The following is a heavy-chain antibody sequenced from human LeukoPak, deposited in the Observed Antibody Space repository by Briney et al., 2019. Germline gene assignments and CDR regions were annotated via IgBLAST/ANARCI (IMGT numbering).Heavy chain of an antibody. J-gene: IGHJ4*02. CDR1: GFTFGTYA. Sequence: GGSLRLSCAASGFTFGTYAMTWVRQAPGKGLEWVSVTSDSGGSTYYADSVKGRFTISRDNSKNTLYLQMNSLRAEDTAIYYCAKDRDGYSSVGLFFDYWGQGTLVTVSS. CDR3: AKDRDGYSSVGLFFDY. CDR2: TSDSGGST. V-gene: IGHV3-23*01. D-gene: IGHD5-24*01.